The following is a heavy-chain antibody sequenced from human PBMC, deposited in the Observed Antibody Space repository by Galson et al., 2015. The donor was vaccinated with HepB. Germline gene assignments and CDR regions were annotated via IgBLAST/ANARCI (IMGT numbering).Heavy chain of an antibody. V-gene: IGHV3-30*18. CDR1: GFTLSTYG. CDR2: ISYDGNNK. D-gene: IGHD6-19*01. J-gene: IGHJ5*02. CDR3: AKDLYSSVWCNWFDL. Sequence: SLRLSCAGSGFTLSTYGMHWVRQAPGKGLQWVAMISYDGNNKFYADSVKDRFTISRDNSKNTLYLQVDSLRAEDTAMYYCAKDLYSSVWCNWFDLWGQGTLLTVSS.